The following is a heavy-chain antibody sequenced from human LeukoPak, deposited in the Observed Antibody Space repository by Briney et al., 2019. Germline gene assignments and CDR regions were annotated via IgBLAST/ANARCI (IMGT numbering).Heavy chain of an antibody. CDR1: GFTFSSYA. CDR3: AKDGQRAGNYYYYYMDV. CDR2: ISGSGGST. V-gene: IGHV3-23*01. Sequence: GGSLRLSCAASGFTFSSYAMSWVRQAPGKGLEWVSAISGSGGSTYYADSVKGRFTISRDNSKNTLYLQMNSLRAEDTAVYYCAKDGQRAGNYYYYYMDVWGKGTTVIVSS. J-gene: IGHJ6*03.